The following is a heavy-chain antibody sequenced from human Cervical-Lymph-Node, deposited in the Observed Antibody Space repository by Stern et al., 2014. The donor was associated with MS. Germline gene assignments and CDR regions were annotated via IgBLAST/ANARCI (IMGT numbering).Heavy chain of an antibody. J-gene: IGHJ4*02. V-gene: IGHV3-74*02. CDR2: INGVGSNT. D-gene: IGHD2-21*01. CDR3: ARGVIEHGPTGPF. CDR1: GFTFSSYW. Sequence: EVQLVESGGGLVQPGGSLRLSCAASGFTFSSYWMHWVRQAPGKGLVGVSRINGVGSNTNYADSVKGRFTISRDNAKNTLYLQMNSLRAEDTAVYYCARGVIEHGPTGPFWGQGTLVTVSS.